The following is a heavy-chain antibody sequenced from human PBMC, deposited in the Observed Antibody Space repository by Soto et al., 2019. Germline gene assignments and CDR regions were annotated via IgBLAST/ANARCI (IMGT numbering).Heavy chain of an antibody. Sequence: QLQLQESGPGLVKPSETLSLTCTVSGGSISSSSYYWGWIRQPPGKGLEWIGSIYYSGSTYYNPSLKSRVTISVDTSKNQFSLKLSSVTAADTAVYYCARHNPLWGPYYYYGMDVWGQGTTVTVSS. CDR2: IYYSGST. V-gene: IGHV4-39*01. J-gene: IGHJ6*02. D-gene: IGHD3-10*01. CDR1: GGSISSSSYY. CDR3: ARHNPLWGPYYYYGMDV.